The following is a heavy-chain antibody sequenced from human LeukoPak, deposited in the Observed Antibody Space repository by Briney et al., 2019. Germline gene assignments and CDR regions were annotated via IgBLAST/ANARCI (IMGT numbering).Heavy chain of an antibody. V-gene: IGHV3-23*01. CDR2: ISGSGGST. J-gene: IGHJ3*02. CDR1: GFTFSSYA. Sequence: AGGSLRLSCAASGFTFSSYAMSWVRQAPGKGLEWVSAISGSGGSTYYADSVKGRFTISRDNSNNPLYLQMNSLRAEDTAVYYCAKNTVVTPRGAFDIWGQGTMVTVSS. D-gene: IGHD2-21*02. CDR3: AKNTVVTPRGAFDI.